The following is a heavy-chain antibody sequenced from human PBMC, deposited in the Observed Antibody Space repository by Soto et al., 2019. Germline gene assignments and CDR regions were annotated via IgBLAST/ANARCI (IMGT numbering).Heavy chain of an antibody. CDR2: ISASGSTT. CDR1: GFTFSSYV. Sequence: EVQLLESGGGLVQPGGSLRLSCAASGFTFSSYVMSWVRQAPGKGLEWVSSISASGSTTYYADSVKGRFTISRDNSKSTLYLQMNNLRAEDTAVYYCAHRLPETIFGVLIRFDCWGQGALVTVSS. V-gene: IGHV3-23*01. CDR3: AHRLPETIFGVLIRFDC. D-gene: IGHD3-3*01. J-gene: IGHJ5*01.